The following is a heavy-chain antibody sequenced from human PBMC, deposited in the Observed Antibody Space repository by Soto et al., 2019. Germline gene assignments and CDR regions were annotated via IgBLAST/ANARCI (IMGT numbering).Heavy chain of an antibody. Sequence: EVQLVESGGGLVQPGGSLRVSCAASGFTFSDHFMDWVRQAPGKGLECIGRIRNKGSSYSTEYAASVEGRFSISRDDSSNSLSLQMNSLKIEDTAVYYSTRDYNWANDYWGQGTLVTVSS. CDR3: TRDYNWANDY. CDR1: GFTFSDHF. CDR2: IRNKGSSYST. J-gene: IGHJ4*02. D-gene: IGHD1-20*01. V-gene: IGHV3-72*01.